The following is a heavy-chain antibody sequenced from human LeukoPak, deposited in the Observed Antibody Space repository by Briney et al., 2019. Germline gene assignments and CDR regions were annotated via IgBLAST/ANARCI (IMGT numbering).Heavy chain of an antibody. CDR2: LSGSGGST. CDR1: GFTFSSYA. CDR3: AKEPYDSSGYYFDF. V-gene: IGHV3-23*01. J-gene: IGHJ4*02. Sequence: GGSLRLSCAASGFTFSSYAVSWVRQAPGRGLEWVSALSGSGGSTYYADSVKGRFTISRDNSKNTLYLQMNSLRAEDTAVYYCAKEPYDSSGYYFDFWGQETLVTVSS. D-gene: IGHD3-22*01.